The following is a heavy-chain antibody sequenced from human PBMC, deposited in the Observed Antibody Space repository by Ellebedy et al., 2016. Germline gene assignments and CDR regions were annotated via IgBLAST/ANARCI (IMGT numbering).Heavy chain of an antibody. V-gene: IGHV4-61*02. CDR1: GGSISSGSYY. J-gene: IGHJ4*02. CDR2: IYTSGST. CDR3: TRGARIGYSSGWYDDH. D-gene: IGHD6-19*01. Sequence: SETLSLXXTVSGGSISSGSYYWSWIRQPAGKGLEWIGRIYTSGSTNYNPSLKSRVTMSVDTSKNQFSLKLNSVTVADTALYYCTRGARIGYSSGWYDDHWGQGTLVTVSS.